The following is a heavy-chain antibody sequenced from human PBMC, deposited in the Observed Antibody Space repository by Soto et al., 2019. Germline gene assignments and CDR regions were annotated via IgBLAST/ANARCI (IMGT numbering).Heavy chain of an antibody. CDR3: AREDDGGDRDYYGLDV. Sequence: QVQLQESGPGLVRPSQTLSLTCTVSGGSISTDHYHWTWIRQTPGKGLEWIGYIHYSGSIPCNPSLQSRVSMSVDTSKNRFSLKLSSVTAADTAVYFCAREDDGGDRDYYGLDVWGQGTTVTVSS. J-gene: IGHJ6*02. CDR1: GGSISTDHYH. V-gene: IGHV4-30-4*01. CDR2: IHYSGSI. D-gene: IGHD2-21*02.